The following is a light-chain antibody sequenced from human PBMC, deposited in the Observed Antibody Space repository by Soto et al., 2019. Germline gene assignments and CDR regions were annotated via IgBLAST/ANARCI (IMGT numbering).Light chain of an antibody. Sequence: IVLTQSPGTLSLSPGDTATLSCRASQSVYSTYLAWYQHKGCQATSLLIYGSSTRPTGIPDRFSGSGSATDFTITIRRLEPEDFAVYYCQPYGSSPSTFGQGTKVEV. CDR1: QSVYSTY. CDR2: GSS. J-gene: IGKJ1*01. V-gene: IGKV3-20*01. CDR3: QPYGSSPST.